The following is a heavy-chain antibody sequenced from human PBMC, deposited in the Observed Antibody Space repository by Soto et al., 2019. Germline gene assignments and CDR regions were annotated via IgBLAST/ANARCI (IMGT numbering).Heavy chain of an antibody. J-gene: IGHJ6*02. CDR3: AKIRNSVINYNYYDNMDV. Sequence: QVQLVESGGGVVQPGGSLRLTCAASGFTFSEYGIHWVRQAPGKGLEWVAITSYDGRHTSYVDSVKGRFTISRDNSGNTAFLEMNRLRVEDTAVYYCAKIRNSVINYNYYDNMDVWGQGTTVTVSS. CDR2: TSYDGRHT. CDR1: GFTFSEYG. D-gene: IGHD3-10*01. V-gene: IGHV3-30*18.